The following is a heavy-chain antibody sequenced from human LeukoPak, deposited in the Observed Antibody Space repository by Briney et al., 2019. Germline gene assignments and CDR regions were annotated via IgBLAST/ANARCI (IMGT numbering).Heavy chain of an antibody. CDR3: ARGGGAYYDYVWGSYGGTFDI. V-gene: IGHV4-59*01. CDR2: IYYSGST. CDR1: GGSISSYY. J-gene: IGHJ3*02. Sequence: PSETLSLTCTVSGGSISSYYWSWIRQPPGKGLEWIGYIYYSGSTIYNPSLKSRVTISVDTSKNQFSLKLSSVTAADTAVYYCARGGGAYYDYVWGSYGGTFDIWGQGTMVTVSS. D-gene: IGHD3-16*01.